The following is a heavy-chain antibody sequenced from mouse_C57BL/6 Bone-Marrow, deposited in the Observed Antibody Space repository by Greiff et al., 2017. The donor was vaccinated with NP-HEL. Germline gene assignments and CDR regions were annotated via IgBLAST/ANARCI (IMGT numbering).Heavy chain of an antibody. V-gene: IGHV1-55*01. CDR2: IYPGSGSN. CDR1: GYTFTSYW. J-gene: IGHJ3*01. Sequence: QVQLQQPGAELVKPGASVKMSCKASGYTFTSYWITWVKQRPGQGLEWIGDIYPGSGSNNYNEKFKSKATLTVDTSSSTAYMQLSSLTSEDSAVYYCARGYYYGSSYVWFAYWGQGTLVTVSA. D-gene: IGHD1-1*01. CDR3: ARGYYYGSSYVWFAY.